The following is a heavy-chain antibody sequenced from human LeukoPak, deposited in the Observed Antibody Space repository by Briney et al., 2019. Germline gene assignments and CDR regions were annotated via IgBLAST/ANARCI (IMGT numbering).Heavy chain of an antibody. D-gene: IGHD3-10*02. CDR1: GFTFSSYW. CDR3: AELGITMIGGV. J-gene: IGHJ6*04. V-gene: IGHV3-7*01. CDR2: IKQDGSEK. Sequence: PGGSLRLSCAASGFTFSSYWMSWVRQAPGKGLEGVANIKQDGSEKYYVDSVKGRFTISRDNAKNSLYLQMNRLRAEDTAVYYCAELGITMIGGVWGKGTTVTISS.